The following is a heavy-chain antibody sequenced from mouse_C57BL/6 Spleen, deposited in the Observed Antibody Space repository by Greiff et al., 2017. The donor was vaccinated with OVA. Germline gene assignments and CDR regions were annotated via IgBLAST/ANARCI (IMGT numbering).Heavy chain of an antibody. CDR1: GYTFTSYW. J-gene: IGHJ3*01. V-gene: IGHV1-69*01. CDR3: ARKASRAYGSSYWGFAY. CDR2: IDPSDSYT. D-gene: IGHD1-1*01. Sequence: QVQLQQPGAELVMPGASVKLSCKASGYTFTSYWMHWVKQRPGQGLEWIGEIDPSDSYTNYNQKFKGKSTLTVDKSSSTAYLQLSSLTSEDSAVYYCARKASRAYGSSYWGFAYWGQGTLVTVSA.